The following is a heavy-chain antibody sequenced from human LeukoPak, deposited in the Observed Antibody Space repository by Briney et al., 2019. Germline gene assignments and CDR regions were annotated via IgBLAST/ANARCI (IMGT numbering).Heavy chain of an antibody. Sequence: ASVKVSCKASGYTFTGYYMHWVRQAPGQGLEWMGWINPNSGGTNYAQKFQGRVTMTRDTSISTAYMELSRLRSDDTAVYYCARATHYYDSSGYSDAFDIWGQGTMVTVSS. V-gene: IGHV1-2*02. J-gene: IGHJ3*02. CDR1: GYTFTGYY. CDR3: ARATHYYDSSGYSDAFDI. CDR2: INPNSGGT. D-gene: IGHD3-22*01.